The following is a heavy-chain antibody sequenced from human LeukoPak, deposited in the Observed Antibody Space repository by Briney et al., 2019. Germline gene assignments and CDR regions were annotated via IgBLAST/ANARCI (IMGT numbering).Heavy chain of an antibody. J-gene: IGHJ4*02. V-gene: IGHV3-53*01. Sequence: PGGSLRLSCAASGFTFSSYAMSWVRQAPGKGLEWVSAIYSGGSTDYADSVKGRFTISRDNLKNTLYLQMNSLRAEDTAVYYCARGPAGYNWGQGTLVTFSS. CDR3: ARGPAGYN. D-gene: IGHD1-1*01. CDR1: GFTFSSYA. CDR2: IYSGGST.